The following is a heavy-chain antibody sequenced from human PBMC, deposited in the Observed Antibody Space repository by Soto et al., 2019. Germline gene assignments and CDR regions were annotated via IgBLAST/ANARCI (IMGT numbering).Heavy chain of an antibody. CDR2: IYYSGST. Sequence: ETLSLTCTVSGGSISSYYWSWIRQPPGKGLEWIGYIYYSGSTNYNPSLKSRVTISVDTSKNQFSLKLSSVTAADTAVYYCARDRGYSSSSMDVWGQGTTVTVSS. D-gene: IGHD6-19*01. V-gene: IGHV4-59*01. CDR1: GGSISSYY. CDR3: ARDRGYSSSSMDV. J-gene: IGHJ6*02.